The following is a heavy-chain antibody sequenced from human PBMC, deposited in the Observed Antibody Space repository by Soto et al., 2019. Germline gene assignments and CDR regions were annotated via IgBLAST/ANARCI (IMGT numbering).Heavy chain of an antibody. J-gene: IGHJ4*02. CDR3: ARGRGDAYTLFPFDY. D-gene: IGHD2-21*01. CDR2: IYHSGST. CDR1: GASISSVGYS. V-gene: IGHV4-30-2*01. Sequence: TLSLTCAVSGASISSVGYSWSWIRQPPGKGLEWIGYIYHSGSTYYNPSLKIRVTIAVDRSKNQFSLKLSSVTAADTAVYYCARGRGDAYTLFPFDYWGQGTLVTVSS.